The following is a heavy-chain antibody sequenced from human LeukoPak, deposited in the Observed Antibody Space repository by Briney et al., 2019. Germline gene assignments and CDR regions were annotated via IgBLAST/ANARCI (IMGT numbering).Heavy chain of an antibody. J-gene: IGHJ5*02. Sequence: GGSLRLSCVVSGFTFRSYAMTWVRQAPGKGLVWVSRIKGDGSITYYADSVKGRFTVSRDNDKNTLYLQMDSLRADDTALYYCVKSDWFDPWGQGTLVTVSS. CDR3: VKSDWFDP. CDR2: IKGDGSIT. V-gene: IGHV3-74*01. CDR1: GFTFRSYA.